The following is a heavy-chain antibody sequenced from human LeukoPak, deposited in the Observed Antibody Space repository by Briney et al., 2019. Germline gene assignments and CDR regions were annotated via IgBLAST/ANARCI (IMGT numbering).Heavy chain of an antibody. CDR1: GFTFSSYA. Sequence: PGESLRLSCEASGFTFSSYAMRWVRQAPGKGLASVSGVGGSGGGTYYTDSVKGRFTISRDNSKNTLFLQMNSLRVEDTAVYYCANLRGRGAYACSGASCYSYWGQGTLVTVSP. CDR2: VGGSGGGT. D-gene: IGHD2-15*01. J-gene: IGHJ4*02. V-gene: IGHV3-23*01. CDR3: ANLRGRGAYACSGASCYSY.